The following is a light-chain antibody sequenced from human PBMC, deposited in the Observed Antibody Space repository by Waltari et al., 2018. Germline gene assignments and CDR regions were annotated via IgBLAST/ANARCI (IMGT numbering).Light chain of an antibody. J-gene: IGLJ3*02. CDR2: TNT. CDR1: NSNIGTNT. Sequence: QSVLTQPPSASGAPGQRVTISCSGSNSNIGTNTVNWYQQLPGTAPKLLIDTNTRRPAGVPARFSGSKSGTSASLAINGLQSDDEAVYYCAAWDDSLNAPVFGGGTKLTVL. CDR3: AAWDDSLNAPV. V-gene: IGLV1-44*01.